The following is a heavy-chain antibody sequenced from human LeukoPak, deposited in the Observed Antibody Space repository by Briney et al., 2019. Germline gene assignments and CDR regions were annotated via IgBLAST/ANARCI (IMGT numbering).Heavy chain of an antibody. Sequence: ASVKVSCKVSGYTLTELSMHWVQQAPGKGLEWMGGFDPEDGETIYAQKFQGRVTMTEDTSTDTAYTELSSLRSEDTAVYYCVSSSWSSTPFDYWGQGTLVTVSS. CDR1: GYTLTELS. CDR2: FDPEDGET. J-gene: IGHJ4*02. CDR3: VSSSWSSTPFDY. D-gene: IGHD6-13*01. V-gene: IGHV1-24*01.